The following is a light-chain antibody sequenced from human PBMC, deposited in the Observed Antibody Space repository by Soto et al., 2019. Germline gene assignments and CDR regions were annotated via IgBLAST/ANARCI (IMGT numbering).Light chain of an antibody. CDR3: QQYNSYAVT. CDR1: QSISSW. V-gene: IGKV1-5*01. CDR2: DAS. J-gene: IGKJ2*01. Sequence: DIQMTQSPSTLSASVGDRVTITCRASQSISSWLAWYQQNPGKAPKLLIYDASSLESGVPSRFSGSGSGTEFTLTISSLQPDDFATYYCQQYNSYAVTFGQGTKLEIK.